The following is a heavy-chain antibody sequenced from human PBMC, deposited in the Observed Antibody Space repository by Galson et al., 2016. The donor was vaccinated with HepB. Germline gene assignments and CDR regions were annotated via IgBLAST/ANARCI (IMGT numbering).Heavy chain of an antibody. CDR1: GFSFSNYW. CDR3: AKASGYSNSWYYFDY. V-gene: IGHV3-74*03. CDR2: INSDGSSI. D-gene: IGHD6-13*01. Sequence: SLRLSCAASGFSFSNYWMHWVRQVPGKGLVWVSRINSDGSSITYADSVKGRFTIFRDNAKNTLYLQMNSLRAEDTALYYCAKASGYSNSWYYFDYWGQGTLVTVSS. J-gene: IGHJ4*02.